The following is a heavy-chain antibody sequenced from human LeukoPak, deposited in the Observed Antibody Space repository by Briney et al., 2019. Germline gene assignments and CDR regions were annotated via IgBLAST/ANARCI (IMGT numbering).Heavy chain of an antibody. J-gene: IGHJ4*02. CDR3: ARESEVGAAFFDY. Sequence: SETLSLTCTVSGGSISSYYWSWIRQPPGKGLEWIGYIYYSGSTNYNPSLKSRVTISVDTSNNQLSLKVNSVTAADTAVYYCARESEVGAAFFDYWGQGTLVTVSS. D-gene: IGHD1-26*01. CDR1: GGSISSYY. CDR2: IYYSGST. V-gene: IGHV4-59*12.